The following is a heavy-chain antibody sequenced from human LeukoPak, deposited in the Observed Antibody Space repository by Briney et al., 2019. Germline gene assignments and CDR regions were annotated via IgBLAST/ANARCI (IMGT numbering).Heavy chain of an antibody. V-gene: IGHV3-23*01. Sequence: GGSLRLSCAASGFTFSSSAMSWVRQAPGKGLEWVSSISGSGSGGSTYYADSVKGRFTISRDNSKNTLYLQMNSLRAEDTAVYYCAKSGYNRFDYWGQGTLVTASS. CDR2: ISGSGSGGST. CDR3: AKSGYNRFDY. CDR1: GFTFSSSA. J-gene: IGHJ4*02. D-gene: IGHD5-24*01.